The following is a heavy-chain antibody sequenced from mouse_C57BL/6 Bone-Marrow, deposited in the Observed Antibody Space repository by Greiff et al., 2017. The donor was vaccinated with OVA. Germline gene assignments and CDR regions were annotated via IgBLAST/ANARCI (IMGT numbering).Heavy chain of an antibody. Sequence: VKLMESGAELARPGASVKLSCKASGYTFTSYGISWVKQRTGQGLEWIGEIYPRSGNTYYNEKFKGKATLTADKSSSTAYMELRSLTSEDSAVYFCARRAQAPPYWYFDVWGTGTTVTVSS. D-gene: IGHD3-2*02. CDR1: GYTFTSYG. J-gene: IGHJ1*03. CDR3: ARRAQAPPYWYFDV. V-gene: IGHV1-81*01. CDR2: IYPRSGNT.